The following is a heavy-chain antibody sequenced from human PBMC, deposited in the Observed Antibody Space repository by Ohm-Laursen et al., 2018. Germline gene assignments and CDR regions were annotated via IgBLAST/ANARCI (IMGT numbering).Heavy chain of an antibody. Sequence: SLRLSCAASGFTFSSYWMHWVRQAPGKGLVWVSRINSDGSSTSYADSVKGRFTISRDNAKNTLYLQMNSLRAEDTAVYYCARGGSGYFHTFDYWGQGTLVTVSS. CDR2: INSDGSST. CDR3: ARGGSGYFHTFDY. V-gene: IGHV3-74*01. CDR1: GFTFSSYW. D-gene: IGHD3-22*01. J-gene: IGHJ4*02.